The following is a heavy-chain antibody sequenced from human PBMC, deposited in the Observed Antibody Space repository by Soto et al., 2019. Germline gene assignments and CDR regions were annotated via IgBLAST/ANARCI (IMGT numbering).Heavy chain of an antibody. CDR1: GGSISTYY. CDR2: IYYSGTT. Sequence: SETLSLTCTVSGGSISTYYWNWIRQPPGKGLEWIGYIYYSGTTNYNPSLKSRVTISVDTSKNQFSLKLSSVTAADTAVYYCARSSSGSYYQQDWGQGAPVTVSS. V-gene: IGHV4-59*08. J-gene: IGHJ4*02. D-gene: IGHD3-10*01. CDR3: ARSSSGSYYQQD.